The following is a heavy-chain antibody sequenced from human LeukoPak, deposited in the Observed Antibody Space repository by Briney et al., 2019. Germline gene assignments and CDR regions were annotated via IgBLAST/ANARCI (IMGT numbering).Heavy chain of an antibody. CDR2: ISYDGSSK. J-gene: IGHJ4*02. Sequence: PGRSLRLSCAASGFTFSSYAIHWVRQAPGKGLEWVAIISYDGSSKYYVDSVKGRFTISRDNSKNTLYLQMNSLRAEDTAVYYCVVTDYGDYWGRGTLVTVSS. CDR3: VVTDYGDY. CDR1: GFTFSSYA. V-gene: IGHV3-30*04. D-gene: IGHD4-17*01.